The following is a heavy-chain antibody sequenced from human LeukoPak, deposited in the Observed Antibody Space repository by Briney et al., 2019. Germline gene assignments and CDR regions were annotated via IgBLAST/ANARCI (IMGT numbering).Heavy chain of an antibody. CDR1: GFTFSSYE. D-gene: IGHD6-13*01. Sequence: GGSLRLSCAASGFTFSSYEMDWVRQAPGMGLEWVSYISSSGSTIYYADSVKGRFTISRDNAKNSLYLQMNSLRAEDTAVYYCARESGWYPDYWGQGTLVTVSS. CDR2: ISSSGSTI. J-gene: IGHJ4*02. CDR3: ARESGWYPDY. V-gene: IGHV3-48*03.